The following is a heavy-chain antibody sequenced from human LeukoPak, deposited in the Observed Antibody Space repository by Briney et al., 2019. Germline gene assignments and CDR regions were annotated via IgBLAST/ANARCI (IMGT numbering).Heavy chain of an antibody. CDR1: GGSISSSSYY. CDR2: IYYSGST. V-gene: IGHV4-61*05. D-gene: IGHD2-2*01. Sequence: SETLSLTCTVSGGSISSSSYYWGWIRQPPGKGLEWIGYIYYSGSTNYNPSLKSRVTISVDTSKNQFSLKLSSVTAADTAVYYCARVSVTRSLSIDYWGQGTLVTVSS. J-gene: IGHJ4*02. CDR3: ARVSVTRSLSIDY.